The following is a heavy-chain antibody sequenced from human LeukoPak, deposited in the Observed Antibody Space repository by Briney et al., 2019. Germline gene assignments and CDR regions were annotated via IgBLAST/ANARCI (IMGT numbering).Heavy chain of an antibody. CDR2: IIPIFGTA. V-gene: IGHV1-69*13. J-gene: IGHJ4*02. CDR1: GGTFSSYA. Sequence: SVKVSCKASGGTFSSYAISWVRQAPGQGLEWMGGIIPIFGTANYAQKFQGRVTITADESTSTAYMELSSLRSEDTAVYYCASKYCSSTSCYVGGGDYWGQGTLVTVSS. D-gene: IGHD2-2*01. CDR3: ASKYCSSTSCYVGGGDY.